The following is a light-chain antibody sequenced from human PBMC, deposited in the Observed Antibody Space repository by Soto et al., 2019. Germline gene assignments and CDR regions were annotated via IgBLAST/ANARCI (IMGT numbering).Light chain of an antibody. J-gene: IGLJ1*01. Sequence: SVLTQPPSATGSPGQSVTISCTGTSSDVGGYNYVSWYQQHPGKAPKLMIYEVSKRPPGVPDRFSGSKSGNTASLTVSGLQAEDEADYYCSSYAGSNNFVFGTGTKVTVL. CDR1: SSDVGGYNY. CDR3: SSYAGSNNFV. V-gene: IGLV2-8*01. CDR2: EVS.